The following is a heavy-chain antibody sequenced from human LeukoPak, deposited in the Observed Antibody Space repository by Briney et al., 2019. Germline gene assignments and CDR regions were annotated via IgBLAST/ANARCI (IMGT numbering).Heavy chain of an antibody. V-gene: IGHV4-59*12. D-gene: IGHD6-13*01. CDR3: ARGFVVTSSSLIYNWFDP. CDR2: IYYSGST. Sequence: PSETLSLTCTVSGGSISSYYWSWIRQPPGKGLEWIGYIYYSGSTNYNPSLKSRVTISVDTSKNQFSLKLSSVTAADTAMYYCARGFVVTSSSLIYNWFDPWGQGTLVTVSS. CDR1: GGSISSYY. J-gene: IGHJ5*02.